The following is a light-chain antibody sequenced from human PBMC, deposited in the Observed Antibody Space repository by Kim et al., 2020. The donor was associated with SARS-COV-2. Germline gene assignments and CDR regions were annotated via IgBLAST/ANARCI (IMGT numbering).Light chain of an antibody. V-gene: IGKV4-1*01. CDR1: QSVLYSSNNKNY. CDR2: WAS. Sequence: VTINCKSSQSVLYSSNNKNYLAWYQQKPGQPPKLLIYWASTRESGVPDRFSGSGSGTDFTLTICSLQAEDVAVYYCQQYYGTPLTFGGGTKVDIK. CDR3: QQYYGTPLT. J-gene: IGKJ4*01.